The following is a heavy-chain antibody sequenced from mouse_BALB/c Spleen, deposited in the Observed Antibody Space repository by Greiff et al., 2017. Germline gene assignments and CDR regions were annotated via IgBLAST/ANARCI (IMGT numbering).Heavy chain of an antibody. CDR3: ARRGIDYAMDY. V-gene: IGHV5-9-3*01. Sequence: EVNVVESGGGLVKPGGSLKLSCAASGFTFSSYAMSWVRQTPEKRLEWVATISSGGSYTYYPDSVKGRFTISRDNAKNTLYLQMSSLRSEDTAMYYCARRGIDYAMDYWGQGTSVTVSS. CDR1: GFTFSSYA. J-gene: IGHJ4*01. CDR2: ISSGGSYT.